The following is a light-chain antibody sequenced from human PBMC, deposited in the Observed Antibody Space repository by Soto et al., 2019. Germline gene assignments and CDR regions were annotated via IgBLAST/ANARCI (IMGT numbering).Light chain of an antibody. Sequence: QSALTQPASVSGSPGQSITISCTGTSSDVGGYNYVSWYQQHPGKAPKLMIYDVSNRPSGVSNRFSGSKSGNTASLTISGLQAEDEADYYCSSYTSSSALPNVFGTRTKVTVL. CDR2: DVS. CDR1: SSDVGGYNY. V-gene: IGLV2-14*01. CDR3: SSYTSSSALPNV. J-gene: IGLJ1*01.